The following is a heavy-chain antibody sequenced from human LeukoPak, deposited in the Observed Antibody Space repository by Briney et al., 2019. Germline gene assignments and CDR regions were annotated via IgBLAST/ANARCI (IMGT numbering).Heavy chain of an antibody. CDR3: ARDGCGGGSCSFDY. CDR2: ITSSSSYI. D-gene: IGHD2-15*01. V-gene: IGHV3-21*01. CDR1: GFTFSSYS. J-gene: IGHJ4*02. Sequence: GGSLRLSCAASGFTFSSYSMNWVRQAPGKGLEWVSSITSSSSYIYYADSVKGRFTISRDNAKNSLYLQMNSLRADDTAVYYCARDGCGGGSCSFDYWGQGTLVTVSS.